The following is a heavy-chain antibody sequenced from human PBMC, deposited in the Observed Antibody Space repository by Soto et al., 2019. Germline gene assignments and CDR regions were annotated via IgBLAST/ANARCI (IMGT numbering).Heavy chain of an antibody. CDR1: GDSISSYY. CDR2: IYYSGST. CDR3: ARGTGRSGMAH. D-gene: IGHD1-1*01. J-gene: IGHJ4*02. V-gene: IGHV4-59*01. Sequence: WETLSLTCTVSGDSISSYYWSWIRQSPGKGLEWIGQIYYSGSTNYNPSLKSRVTISVDTSQNQFSLKLSSVTAADTAVYYCARGTGRSGMAHWGQGTLVTVSS.